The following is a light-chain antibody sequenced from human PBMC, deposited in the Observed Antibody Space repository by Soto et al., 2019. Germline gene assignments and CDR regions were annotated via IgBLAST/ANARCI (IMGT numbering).Light chain of an antibody. V-gene: IGKV1-5*03. CDR3: QQYNTYSWT. Sequence: DIQMTQFPSTLSASVGDRVTITCRASQSISNRLAWFQQKSGEAPNLLIHKASSLESGVPSRFSVSGSGTEFTLTISSLQPDDFAPDYCQQYNTYSWTFGQGTKVEIK. CDR2: KAS. CDR1: QSISNR. J-gene: IGKJ1*01.